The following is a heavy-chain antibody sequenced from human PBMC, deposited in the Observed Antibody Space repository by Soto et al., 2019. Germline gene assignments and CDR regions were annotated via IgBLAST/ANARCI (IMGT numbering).Heavy chain of an antibody. CDR3: ARGGLDSFDY. Sequence: TSETLSLTCIVSGGSISSYYWSWIRQPPGKGLEWIGYIYYSGSTNYNPSLKSRVTISVDTSKNQFSLKLSSVTAADTAVYYCARGGLDSFDYWGQGTLVTVSS. J-gene: IGHJ4*02. CDR2: IYYSGST. CDR1: GGSISSYY. V-gene: IGHV4-59*01. D-gene: IGHD1-1*01.